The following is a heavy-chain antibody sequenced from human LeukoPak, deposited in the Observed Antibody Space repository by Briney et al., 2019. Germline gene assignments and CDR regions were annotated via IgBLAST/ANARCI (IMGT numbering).Heavy chain of an antibody. CDR1: GGSFSGYY. CDR3: ARLRGSRESWGIAARPRYFDY. Sequence: PSETLSLTCAVYGGSFSGYYWSWIRQPPGKGLEWIGYIYYSGSTNYNPSLKSRVTISVDTSKNQFSLKLSSVTAADTAVYYCARLRGSRESWGIAARPRYFDYWGQGTLVTVSS. CDR2: IYYSGST. D-gene: IGHD6-6*01. J-gene: IGHJ4*02. V-gene: IGHV4-59*08.